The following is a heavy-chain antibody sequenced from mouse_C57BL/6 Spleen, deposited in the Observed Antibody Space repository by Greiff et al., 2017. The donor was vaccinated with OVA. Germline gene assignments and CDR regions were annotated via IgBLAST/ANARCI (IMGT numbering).Heavy chain of an antibody. D-gene: IGHD2-2*01. CDR2: ISSGSSTI. Sequence: EVKLVESGGGLVKPGGSLKLSCAASGFTFSDSGMHWVRQAPEKGLEWVAYISSGSSTIYYADTVKGRFTISRANATTTLLLQLTSLRSEDTAMYYCARRKDMVTSWYFDVWGTGTTVTVSS. CDR1: GFTFSDSG. CDR3: ARRKDMVTSWYFDV. J-gene: IGHJ1*03. V-gene: IGHV5-17*01.